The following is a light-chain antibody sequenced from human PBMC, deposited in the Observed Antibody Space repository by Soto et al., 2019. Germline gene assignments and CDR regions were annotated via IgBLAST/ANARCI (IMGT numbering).Light chain of an antibody. CDR3: QQYENLPT. Sequence: DIQMTQSPSSLSASVGDRVTVTCQASENINNYLNWYQQKPGRAPKLLIYDASNLEAGVPSRFMARRSGTEFTYTISRLQPRYIATYYCQQYENLPTFGQLTRLKI. CDR2: DAS. CDR1: ENINNY. V-gene: IGKV1-33*01. J-gene: IGKJ5*01.